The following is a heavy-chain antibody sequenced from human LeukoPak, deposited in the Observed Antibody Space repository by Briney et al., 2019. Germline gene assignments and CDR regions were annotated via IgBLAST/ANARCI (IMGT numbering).Heavy chain of an antibody. Sequence: PGGSLRLSCAASGFTFSNAWMSWVRQAPGKGLEWVGRIKSKTDGGTTDYAAPVKGRFTISRDDSKNTLYLQMNSLKTEDTAVYYCTTDPSRLRFLEWSYGPGSYRDYWGQGTLVTVSS. CDR2: IKSKTDGGTT. CDR1: GFTFSNAW. J-gene: IGHJ4*02. CDR3: TTDPSRLRFLEWSYGPGSYRDY. V-gene: IGHV3-15*01. D-gene: IGHD3-3*01.